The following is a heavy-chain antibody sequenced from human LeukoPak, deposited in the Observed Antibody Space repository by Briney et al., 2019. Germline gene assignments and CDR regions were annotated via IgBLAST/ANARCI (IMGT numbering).Heavy chain of an antibody. Sequence: GASVKVSCKASGYTFTNYYIHWVRQAPGQGLEWMGIINPTGDSTSYAQKFQARVTMTRDTSTNTVYMELSSLRSEDTAVYYCARHPSPQLHYFDYWGQGTLVTVSS. J-gene: IGHJ4*02. CDR2: INPTGDST. D-gene: IGHD2-2*01. CDR1: GYTFTNYY. CDR3: ARHPSPQLHYFDY. V-gene: IGHV1-46*01.